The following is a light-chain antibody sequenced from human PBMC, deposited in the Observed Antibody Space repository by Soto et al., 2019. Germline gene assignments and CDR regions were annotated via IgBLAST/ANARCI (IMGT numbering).Light chain of an antibody. CDR3: QRYNNWPPYT. V-gene: IGKV3-15*01. CDR2: GAS. J-gene: IGKJ2*01. CDR1: QSVSSN. Sequence: DIVMTQSPATLSVSPGERATLSCRASQSVSSNLAWYQQKPGQAPRLLIYGASTRATGIPARFSGSGSGTEFTLTISSLQSEDFAVYFCQRYNNWPPYTFGQGTKLEIK.